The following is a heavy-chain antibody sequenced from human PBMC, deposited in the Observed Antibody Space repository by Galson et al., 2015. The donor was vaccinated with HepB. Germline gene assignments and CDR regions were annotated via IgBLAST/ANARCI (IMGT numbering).Heavy chain of an antibody. V-gene: IGHV1-3*01. CDR2: INAGNGNT. Sequence: VSCKASGYTFTSYAMHWVRQAPGQRLEWMGWINAGNGNTKYSKKFQGRVTITRDTSASTAYMELSSLRSEDTAVYYCARDGGRGKTEGENWFDPWGQGTLVTVSS. J-gene: IGHJ5*02. D-gene: IGHD3-16*01. CDR3: ARDGGRGKTEGENWFDP. CDR1: GYTFTSYA.